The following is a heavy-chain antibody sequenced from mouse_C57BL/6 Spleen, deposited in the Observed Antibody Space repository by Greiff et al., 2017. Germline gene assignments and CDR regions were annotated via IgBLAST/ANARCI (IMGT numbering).Heavy chain of an antibody. J-gene: IGHJ3*01. CDR3: ARHEDYDYDEFAY. V-gene: IGHV2-6-1*01. CDR2: IWSDGST. CDR1: GFSLTSYG. Sequence: VQRVESGPGLVAPSQSLSITCTVSGFSLTSYGVHWVRQPPGKGLEWLVVIWSDGSTTYNSALKSRLSISKDNSKSQVFLKMNSLQTDDTAMYYCARHEDYDYDEFAYWGQGTLVTVSA. D-gene: IGHD2-4*01.